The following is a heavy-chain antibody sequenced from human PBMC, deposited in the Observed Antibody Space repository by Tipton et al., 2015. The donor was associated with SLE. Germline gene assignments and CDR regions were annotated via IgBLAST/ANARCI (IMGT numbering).Heavy chain of an antibody. D-gene: IGHD6-13*01. CDR3: ARAMGSSWTLDY. CDR2: IYYSGST. J-gene: IGHJ4*02. CDR1: GGSISSGDYY. Sequence: TLSLTCTVSGGSISSGDYYWSWIRQPPGKGLEWIGYIYYSGSTYYNPSLKSRVTISVDTSKNQFSLKLSSVTPEDTAVYYCARAMGSSWTLDYWGQGTLVTVSS. V-gene: IGHV4-30-4*01.